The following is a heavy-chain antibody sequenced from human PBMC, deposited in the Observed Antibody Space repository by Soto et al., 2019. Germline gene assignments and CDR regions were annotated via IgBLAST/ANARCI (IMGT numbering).Heavy chain of an antibody. CDR3: AKDGKGGGYYYYYMDV. CDR2: ISWNSGSI. J-gene: IGHJ6*03. Sequence: GGSLRLSCAASGFTFDDYAMHWVRQAPGKGLEWVSGISWNSGSIGYADSVKGRFTISRDNAKNSLYLQMNSLRAEDTALYYCAKDGKGGGYYYYYMDVWGKGTTVTVSS. D-gene: IGHD1-26*01. CDR1: GFTFDDYA. V-gene: IGHV3-9*01.